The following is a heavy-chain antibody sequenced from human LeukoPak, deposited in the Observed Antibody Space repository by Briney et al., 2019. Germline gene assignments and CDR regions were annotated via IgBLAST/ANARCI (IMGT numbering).Heavy chain of an antibody. D-gene: IGHD2-21*02. CDR2: INYSGRT. V-gene: IGHV4-39*01. Sequence: SETLSLTCSVSGGSISSTSYYWGWIRQPPGKGLEWIGSINYSGRTYYNPSLKSRVTISVDMSKNQFSLKVRSVTAADTAVYYCARHPLAGVTEMLAWFDPWGQGTLVTVSS. J-gene: IGHJ5*02. CDR3: ARHPLAGVTEMLAWFDP. CDR1: GGSISSTSYY.